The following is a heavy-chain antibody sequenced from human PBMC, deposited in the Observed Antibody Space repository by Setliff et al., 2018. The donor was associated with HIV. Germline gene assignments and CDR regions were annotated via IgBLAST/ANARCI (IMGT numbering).Heavy chain of an antibody. D-gene: IGHD3-3*01. J-gene: IGHJ2*01. CDR1: GFTFSSYA. CDR2: ISGSGGST. V-gene: IGHV3-23*01. Sequence: GGSLRLSCAASGFTFSSYAMRWVRQAPGKGLEWVSAISGSGGSTYYADSVKVRFTISRDNSKNTLYLQMNSLRAEDTAVYYCATNFWSGYYSSWYFDLWGRGTLVTVSS. CDR3: ATNFWSGYYSSWYFDL.